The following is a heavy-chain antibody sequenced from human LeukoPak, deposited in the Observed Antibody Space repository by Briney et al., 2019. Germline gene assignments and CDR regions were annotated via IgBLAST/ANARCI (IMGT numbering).Heavy chain of an antibody. CDR2: ISSSGSTI. Sequence: SGGSLRLSCAASGFTFSDYYMSWIRQAPGKGLEWVSYISSSGSTIYYADSVKGRFTISRDNAKNSLYLQMNSLRAEDTAVYYCARVIRRRSSGWYGDYYYYMDVWGKGTTVTVSS. CDR3: ARVIRRRSSGWYGDYYYYMDV. V-gene: IGHV3-11*04. CDR1: GFTFSDYY. D-gene: IGHD6-19*01. J-gene: IGHJ6*03.